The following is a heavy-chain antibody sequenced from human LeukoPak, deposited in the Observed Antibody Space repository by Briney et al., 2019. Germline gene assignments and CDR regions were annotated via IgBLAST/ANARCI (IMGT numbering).Heavy chain of an antibody. CDR3: AKAPGITPGGDPQEDRYY. J-gene: IGHJ4*02. Sequence: GGSLRLSCAASGFTFSSYGMHWVRQAPGKGLEWVAFIRYDGSNKYYADSVKGRFTISRDNSKNTLYLQMNSLRAEDTAVYYCAKAPGITPGGDPQEDRYYWGQGTLVTVSS. CDR2: IRYDGSNK. D-gene: IGHD2-21*01. CDR1: GFTFSSYG. V-gene: IGHV3-30*02.